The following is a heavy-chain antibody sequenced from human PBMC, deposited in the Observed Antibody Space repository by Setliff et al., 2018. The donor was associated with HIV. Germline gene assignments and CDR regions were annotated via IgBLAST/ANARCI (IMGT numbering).Heavy chain of an antibody. D-gene: IGHD5-12*01. CDR1: GYSFTNYW. CDR3: ARVGPGHRDGKIYDTFDI. Sequence: GESLKISCKGSGYSFTNYWISWVRQMPGKGLEWMGKIDPSDSYTNYSPSFQGHITISADKSISTAYLQWSSLKASDTAMYYCARVGPGHRDGKIYDTFDIWGQGTLVTVSS. V-gene: IGHV5-10-1*01. CDR2: IDPSDSYT. J-gene: IGHJ3*02.